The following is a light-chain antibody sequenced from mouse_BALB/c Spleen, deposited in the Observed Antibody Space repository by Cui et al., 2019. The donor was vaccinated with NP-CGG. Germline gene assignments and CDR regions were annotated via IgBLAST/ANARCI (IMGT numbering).Light chain of an antibody. J-gene: IGLJ1*01. Sequence: QAVVTQDYERTTSPGETVTLTCRSSTGAVTTSNYANWVQEKPDHLFTGLIGGTNNRAPGVPARFSGSLIGDKAALTITGAQTEDEAIYFCALWYSNHWVFGGGTKLTVL. CDR1: TGAVTTSNY. CDR2: GTN. V-gene: IGLV1*01. CDR3: ALWYSNHWV.